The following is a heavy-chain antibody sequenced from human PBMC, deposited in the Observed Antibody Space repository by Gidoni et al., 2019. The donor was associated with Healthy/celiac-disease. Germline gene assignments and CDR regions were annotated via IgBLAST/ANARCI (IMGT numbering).Heavy chain of an antibody. D-gene: IGHD6-13*01. Sequence: QVQLQQWGEGLRKTSETLSLTCAVYGVSFSDYYWSWIRTPPGKGLEWIGELNHSGSTNNKPSLKSRVTISVDTSKNQFSLKLSSVTAADTAVYYCARGLPVGSSWYRDEYFQLWGQGTLVTVSS. CDR3: ARGLPVGSSWYRDEYFQL. CDR1: GVSFSDYY. J-gene: IGHJ1*01. V-gene: IGHV4-34*01. CDR2: LNHSGST.